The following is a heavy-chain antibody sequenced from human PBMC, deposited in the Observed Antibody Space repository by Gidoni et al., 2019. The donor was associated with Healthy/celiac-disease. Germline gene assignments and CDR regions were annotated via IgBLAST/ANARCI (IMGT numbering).Heavy chain of an antibody. Sequence: EVQLLESGGGLVQPGGSLRLSCAASGFTFSSDAMSWVRQAPGKGLEWVSAISGSGGSTYYADSVKGRFTISRDNSKNTLYLQMNSLRAEDTAVYYCAKGTMGSYYYYMDVWGKGTTVTVSS. D-gene: IGHD1-1*01. J-gene: IGHJ6*03. CDR3: AKGTMGSYYYYMDV. V-gene: IGHV3-23*01. CDR2: ISGSGGST. CDR1: GFTFSSDA.